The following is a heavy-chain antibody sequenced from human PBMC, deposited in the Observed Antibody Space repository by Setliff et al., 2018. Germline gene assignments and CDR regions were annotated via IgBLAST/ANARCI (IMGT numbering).Heavy chain of an antibody. CDR3: ARGLSYYDILTGPSPGAFGI. V-gene: IGHV4-59*01. D-gene: IGHD3-9*01. CDR1: GGSISSYY. Sequence: SETLSLTCTVSGGSISSYYWSWIRQPPGKGLEWIGYIYYSGSTNYNPSLKSRVTISVDTSKNQFSLKLSSVTAADTAVYYCARGLSYYDILTGPSPGAFGIWGQGTMVTVSS. CDR2: IYYSGST. J-gene: IGHJ3*02.